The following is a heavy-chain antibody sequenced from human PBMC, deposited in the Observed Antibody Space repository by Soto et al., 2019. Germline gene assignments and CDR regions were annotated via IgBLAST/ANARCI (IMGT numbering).Heavy chain of an antibody. D-gene: IGHD1-26*01. V-gene: IGHV1-18*04. Sequence: AAVKVSCKASGYIFTSYGISWVRQAPGQGLEWMGWISAYNGNINYAQKLQGRVTMTTDTSTSTAYMELRSLRPDDTAVYYCARVGGSYYFDYWSQGTLVTVSS. CDR2: ISAYNGNI. CDR1: GYIFTSYG. J-gene: IGHJ4*02. CDR3: ARVGGSYYFDY.